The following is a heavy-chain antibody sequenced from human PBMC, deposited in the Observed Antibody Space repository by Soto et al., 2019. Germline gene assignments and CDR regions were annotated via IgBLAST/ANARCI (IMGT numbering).Heavy chain of an antibody. CDR2: ISACGGSP. V-gene: IGHV3-23*01. Sequence: PGGSLRLSCAASGFIFNNYAMSWVRQAPGKGLEWVSFISACGGSPNYADSVKGRFTISRDNSKNTLYLQMNSLRAEDTAVYYCAKEARTPAAIGEYYHYYGMDVWGQGTTVTVSS. D-gene: IGHD2-2*02. CDR1: GFIFNNYA. CDR3: AKEARTPAAIGEYYHYYGMDV. J-gene: IGHJ6*02.